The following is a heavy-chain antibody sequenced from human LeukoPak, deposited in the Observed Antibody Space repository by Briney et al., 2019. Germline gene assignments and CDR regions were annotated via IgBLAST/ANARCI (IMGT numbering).Heavy chain of an antibody. CDR1: GFTFSSYG. Sequence: GGSLRLSCAASGFTFSSYGMHWVRQAPGKGLEWVAFVRYDGSNKYYADSVKGRFTISRDNSKNTLYLQMNSLRAEDTAVYYCAKDKMRYYYDSSGYDYWGQGTLVTVSS. J-gene: IGHJ4*02. V-gene: IGHV3-30*02. CDR2: VRYDGSNK. D-gene: IGHD3-22*01. CDR3: AKDKMRYYYDSSGYDY.